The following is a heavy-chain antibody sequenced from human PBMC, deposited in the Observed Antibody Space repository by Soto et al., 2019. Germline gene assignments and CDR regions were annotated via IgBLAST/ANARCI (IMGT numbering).Heavy chain of an antibody. CDR1: GFTFSSYA. CDR2: ISGSGGST. V-gene: IGHV3-23*01. J-gene: IGHJ4*02. D-gene: IGHD2-2*01. CDR3: AKDLWYQRKYYFDY. Sequence: GGSLRLSCAASGFTFSSYAMSWVRQAPGKGLEWVSAISGSGGSTYYADSVKGRFTISRDNSKNTLYLQMNSLRAEDTAVYYCAKDLWYQRKYYFDYWGQGTLVTSPQ.